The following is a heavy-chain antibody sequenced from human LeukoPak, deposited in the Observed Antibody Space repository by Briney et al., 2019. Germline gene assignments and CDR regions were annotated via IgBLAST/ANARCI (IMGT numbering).Heavy chain of an antibody. CDR3: ARDPGAFPYFFDC. Sequence: GGSLRLSCAASGFTFNNYALTWVRQTPGKGLECVSAISGDGVSPYYADSVRGRFTISRDNSKNTLYLQMNSLRVEDTAVYFCARDPGAFPYFFDCWGQGTLVIVSS. CDR2: ISGDGVSP. CDR1: GFTFNNYA. J-gene: IGHJ4*02. V-gene: IGHV3-23*01. D-gene: IGHD4/OR15-4a*01.